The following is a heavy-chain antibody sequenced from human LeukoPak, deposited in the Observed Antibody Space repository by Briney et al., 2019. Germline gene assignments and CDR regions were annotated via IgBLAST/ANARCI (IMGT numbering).Heavy chain of an antibody. CDR3: ARDSPVDYDFWSGYPNLHYGMDV. CDR1: GYTFTSYG. Sequence: ASVKVSCKASGYTFTSYGISWVRQAPGQGLEWMGWISAYNGNTNYAQKLQGRVTMTTDTSTSTAYMELRSLRSDDTAVYYCARDSPVDYDFWSGYPNLHYGMDVWGQGTTVTVSS. V-gene: IGHV1-18*01. J-gene: IGHJ6*02. CDR2: ISAYNGNT. D-gene: IGHD3-3*01.